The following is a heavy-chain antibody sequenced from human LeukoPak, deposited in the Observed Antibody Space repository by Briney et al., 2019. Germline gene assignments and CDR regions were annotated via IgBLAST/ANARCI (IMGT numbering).Heavy chain of an antibody. V-gene: IGHV3-23*01. CDR3: AKGVAAGDFDY. J-gene: IGHJ4*02. Sequence: PGGSLTLSCAGSGCTFSSYAMSWVRQAPGKGLEWVSAISGSGGNTYYADSVKGRYTISRDNSQNKLYLQMNSLRAEHTAVYYCAKGVAAGDFDYWGQGTLVTVSS. D-gene: IGHD7-27*01. CDR2: ISGSGGNT. CDR1: GCTFSSYA.